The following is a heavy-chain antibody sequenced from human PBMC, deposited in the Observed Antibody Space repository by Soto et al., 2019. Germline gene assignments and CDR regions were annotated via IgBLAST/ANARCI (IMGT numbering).Heavy chain of an antibody. CDR1: SASINDNNW. CDR3: AGGAAVGSNTIFDY. J-gene: IGHJ4*02. V-gene: IGHV4-4*02. D-gene: IGHD3-3*01. CDR2: VYHSGIT. Sequence: QVQLQESGPGLVKPSGTLSLTCAVSSASINDNNWWSWVRQPPGKGLEWVGEVYHSGITNYNPSLESRVTVSVDKSKTHFSLILTSVTAADTAVYYCAGGAAVGSNTIFDYWGQGALVTVSS.